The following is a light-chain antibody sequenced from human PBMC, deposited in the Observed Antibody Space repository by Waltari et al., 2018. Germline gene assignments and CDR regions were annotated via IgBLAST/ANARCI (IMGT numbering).Light chain of an antibody. CDR2: GKS. CDR3: NSRDSSGNHLV. Sequence: SSELTQDPAVSVALGQTVRLTCQGDSLRSYYASWYQQKPGQAPVLVIYGKSNRPSGIPDRFSGSSSGNTASLIITGAQAEDEADYYCNSRDSSGNHLVFGGGTKLTVL. V-gene: IGLV3-19*01. J-gene: IGLJ3*02. CDR1: SLRSYY.